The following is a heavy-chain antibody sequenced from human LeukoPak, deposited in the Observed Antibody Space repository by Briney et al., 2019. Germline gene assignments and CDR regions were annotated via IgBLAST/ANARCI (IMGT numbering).Heavy chain of an antibody. CDR2: INPNSGDT. CDR1: GYTFAGYF. CDR3: ARDFASTSNWEFDY. Sequence: ASVKVSCKASGYTFAGYFIHWVRQAPGQGLEWMGRINPNSGDTEYAPKFQGWVTMTRDTSISTAYVEVRRLISDDTAVYYCARDFASTSNWEFDYWGQGTLVIVSS. J-gene: IGHJ4*02. D-gene: IGHD1-26*01. V-gene: IGHV1-2*04.